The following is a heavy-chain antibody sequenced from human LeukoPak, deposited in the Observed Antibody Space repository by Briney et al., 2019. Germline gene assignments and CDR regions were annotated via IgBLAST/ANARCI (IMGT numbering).Heavy chain of an antibody. J-gene: IGHJ4*02. CDR1: GFTFSSYW. CDR3: ARGLTRSDY. Sequence: GGSLRLSCAASGFTFSSYWMSWVRQSPGKGLEWVANIKEDGSQKYYVDSVKGRFTISRDNAKNSLYLQMNSLRGEDTAVYYCARGLTRSDYWGQGALVTVSS. V-gene: IGHV3-7*04. CDR2: IKEDGSQK.